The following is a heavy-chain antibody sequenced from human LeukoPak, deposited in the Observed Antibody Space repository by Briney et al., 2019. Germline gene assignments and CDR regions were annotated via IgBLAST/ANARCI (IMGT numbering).Heavy chain of an antibody. CDR1: GYTFTGYY. CDR2: INPNSGGT. V-gene: IGHV1-2*04. J-gene: IGHJ4*02. CDR3: ARDRGVDGSGYWNY. Sequence: GASVKVSCRASGYTFTGYYMHWVRQAPGQGLEWMGWINPNSGGTNYAQKFQGWVTMTRDTSLSTAYMEVSRLRCDDTAVYYCARDRGVDGSGYWNYWAQGNVLSVFS. D-gene: IGHD3-10*01.